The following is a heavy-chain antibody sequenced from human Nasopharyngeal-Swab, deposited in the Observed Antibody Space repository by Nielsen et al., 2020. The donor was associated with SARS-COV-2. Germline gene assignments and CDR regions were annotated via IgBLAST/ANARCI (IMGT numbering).Heavy chain of an antibody. CDR3: AKDGGSGSYGYDAFDI. Sequence: GESLKISCGASGFTFSDYYMSWIRQAPGKGLEWLSFISNTGTTIYYADSVKGRFTMSRDNAGNSLFLEMNSLRPDDTALYYCAKDGGSGSYGYDAFDIWGLGTMVTVSS. CDR1: GFTFSDYY. D-gene: IGHD1-26*01. V-gene: IGHV3-11*01. CDR2: ISNTGTTI. J-gene: IGHJ3*02.